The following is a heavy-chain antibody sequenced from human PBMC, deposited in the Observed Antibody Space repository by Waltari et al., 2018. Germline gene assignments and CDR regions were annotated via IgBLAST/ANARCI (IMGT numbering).Heavy chain of an antibody. CDR3: ARGWGGGDYYYYYMNV. J-gene: IGHJ6*03. V-gene: IGHV4-38-2*02. CDR2: ISQSGRT. CDR1: GYSISSGYY. D-gene: IGHD2-21*01. Sequence: QVQLQESGPGLVKPSETLSLTCIVSGYSISSGYYWGWIRQPPGKGLEWIGSISQSGRTHHNPSLRSRVTISVDTSKNHFSLKLSSVTAADTAVYYCARGWGGGDYYYYYMNVWGKGTTVTISS.